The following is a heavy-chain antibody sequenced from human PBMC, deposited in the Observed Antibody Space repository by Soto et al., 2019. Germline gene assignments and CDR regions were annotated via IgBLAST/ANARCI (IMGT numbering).Heavy chain of an antibody. CDR2: VYSSGSA. Sequence: PSETLSLTCTVSGGSISSYYWSWIRHPAGKRLEWIGRVYSSGSASYNPSLRSRVTMSVDTSKNQFSLKLNSVTAADTAVYYCARSSHKESWFDPWGQGTLVTV. CDR3: ARSSHKESWFDP. D-gene: IGHD6-13*01. V-gene: IGHV4-4*07. J-gene: IGHJ5*02. CDR1: GGSISSYY.